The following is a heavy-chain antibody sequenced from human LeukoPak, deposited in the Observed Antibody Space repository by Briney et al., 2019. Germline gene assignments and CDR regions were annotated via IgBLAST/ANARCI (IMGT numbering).Heavy chain of an antibody. J-gene: IGHJ3*02. CDR3: ARVYCSGGSCYGAFDI. CDR1: GGSFSGYY. D-gene: IGHD2-15*01. CDR2: INHSGST. Sequence: PSETLSLTCAVYGGSFSGYYWSWIRQPPGKGLEWIGEINHSGSTYYNPSLKSRVTISVDTSKNQFSLKLSSVTAADTAVYYCARVYCSGGSCYGAFDIWGQGTMVTVSS. V-gene: IGHV4-34*01.